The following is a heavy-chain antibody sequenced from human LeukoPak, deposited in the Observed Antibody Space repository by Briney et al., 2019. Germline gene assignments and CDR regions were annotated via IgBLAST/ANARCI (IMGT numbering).Heavy chain of an antibody. CDR3: ARPRVLDSSGFDY. V-gene: IGHV4-34*01. D-gene: IGHD3-22*01. Sequence: SETLSLTCAVYGGSFSGYYWSWIRQPPGKGLEWIGEINHNGSTNYNPSLKSRVTISVDTSKNQFSLKLSSVTAADTAVYYCARPRVLDSSGFDYWGQGTLVTVSS. J-gene: IGHJ4*02. CDR2: INHNGST. CDR1: GGSFSGYY.